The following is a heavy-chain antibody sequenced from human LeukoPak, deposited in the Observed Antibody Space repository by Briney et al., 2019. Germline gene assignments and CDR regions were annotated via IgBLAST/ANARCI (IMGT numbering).Heavy chain of an antibody. D-gene: IGHD3-10*02. Sequence: GGSLRLSCAASGFTVSSNEMNWVRQAPGKGLEWVSYISSSGSTIYYADSVKGRFTISRDNAKNSLYLQMNSLRAEDTAVYYCAELGITMIGGVWGKGTTVTISS. CDR3: AELGITMIGGV. V-gene: IGHV3-48*03. CDR1: GFTVSSNE. CDR2: ISSSGSTI. J-gene: IGHJ6*04.